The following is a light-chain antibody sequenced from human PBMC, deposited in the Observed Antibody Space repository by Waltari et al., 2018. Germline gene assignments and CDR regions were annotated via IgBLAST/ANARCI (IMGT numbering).Light chain of an antibody. CDR2: NHY. CDR3: ATWDDSLKGFV. J-gene: IGLJ1*01. V-gene: IGLV1-44*01. Sequence: QSVLTQPPSASGTPGQRVTISCSGRSSDIGSNTVTWYQHLPGTAPRLLIDNHYYRPPGVPDRISVSESGPSASLAISGLQSEDEAVFYCATWDDSLKGFVFGSGTKVTVL. CDR1: SSDIGSNT.